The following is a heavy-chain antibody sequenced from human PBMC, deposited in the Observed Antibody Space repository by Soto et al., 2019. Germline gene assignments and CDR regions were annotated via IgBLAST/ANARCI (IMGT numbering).Heavy chain of an antibody. Sequence: GGSLRLSCAASGFTFRNFGMHWVRQAPGKGLEWVAVISYDGTNKYYADSVKGRSTISRDNAKNTLYLQMNSLRAEDTAVYYCARAANWGQGTLVTVSS. CDR3: ARAAN. V-gene: IGHV3-30*03. CDR1: GFTFRNFG. D-gene: IGHD5-18*01. J-gene: IGHJ4*02. CDR2: ISYDGTNK.